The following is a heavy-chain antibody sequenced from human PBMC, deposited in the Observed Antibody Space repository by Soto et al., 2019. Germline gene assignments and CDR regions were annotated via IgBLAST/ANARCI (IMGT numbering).Heavy chain of an antibody. J-gene: IGHJ3*02. CDR1: GYPVTAYY. Sequence: QLHLVHSGAVVKKPGASVTVSCSASGYPVTAYYXXWVRQAPGRGLEWMGGINPATGAAKYTQTFQGRVTMARDTSTSTVFMELSGLTSEXTAXXXXXXXGGVGVAGSAAFDMWGQGTLVTVSS. CDR3: XXXGGVGVAGSAAFDM. D-gene: IGHD3-3*01. CDR2: INPATGAA. V-gene: IGHV1-2*02.